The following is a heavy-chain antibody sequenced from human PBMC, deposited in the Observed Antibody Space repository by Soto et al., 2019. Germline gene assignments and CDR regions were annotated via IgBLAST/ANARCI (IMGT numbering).Heavy chain of an antibody. V-gene: IGHV3-48*02. CDR3: ASDRSLGSNWYYYLES. J-gene: IGHJ4*02. Sequence: GGSLRLSCTASGFTFSSRAMNWVRQFPGRGLAWVSYISSSSSNIDYADSVKGRFTVSRDNAKNSLYLQMNTLRDEDTAVYYCASDRSLGSNWYYYLESWGQGSLVTVSS. D-gene: IGHD1-20*01. CDR1: GFTFSSRA. CDR2: ISSSSSNI.